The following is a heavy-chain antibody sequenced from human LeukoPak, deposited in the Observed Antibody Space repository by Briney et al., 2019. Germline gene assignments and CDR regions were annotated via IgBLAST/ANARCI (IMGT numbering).Heavy chain of an antibody. CDR1: GGTFSSYA. J-gene: IGHJ3*02. V-gene: IGHV1-69*06. CDR3: ARGGSGSYWRTAFDI. Sequence: GASVKVSRKASGGTFSSYAISWVRQAPGQGLEWMGGIIPIFGTANYAQKFQGRVTITADKSTSTAYMELSSLRSEDTAVYYCARGGSGSYWRTAFDIWGQGTMVTVSS. CDR2: IIPIFGTA. D-gene: IGHD3-10*01.